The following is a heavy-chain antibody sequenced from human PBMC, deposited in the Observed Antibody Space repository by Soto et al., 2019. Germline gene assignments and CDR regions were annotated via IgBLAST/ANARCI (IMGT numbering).Heavy chain of an antibody. V-gene: IGHV1-69*06. CDR3: ARHLRYSYDRTGSLGDFEY. CDR2: IIPIFGTV. D-gene: IGHD3-22*01. CDR1: GGAFNNYA. Sequence: QVQLVQSGAEVKKPGSSVKVSCKTFGGAFNNYAFSWVRQAPGQGFEWMGGIIPIFGTVNNAQKFQGRVTITADKSTSTAYMELRSLRSEDTAVYYCARHLRYSYDRTGSLGDFEYWGQGTLVTVSS. J-gene: IGHJ4*02.